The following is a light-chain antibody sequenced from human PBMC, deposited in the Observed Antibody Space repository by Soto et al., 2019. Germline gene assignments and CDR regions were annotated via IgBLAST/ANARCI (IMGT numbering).Light chain of an antibody. CDR2: AAS. CDR3: QQYGGLAWT. Sequence: IVLALVSVALCLSPVKRGSVSCXASQNVDSNYLARYQQKPGQPPRIIILAASGRATCIPDRFSGSGSETYFTLTISRLEPKDFAMYYCQQYGGLAWTFGQGTKV. CDR1: QNVDSNY. V-gene: IGKV3-20*01. J-gene: IGKJ1*01.